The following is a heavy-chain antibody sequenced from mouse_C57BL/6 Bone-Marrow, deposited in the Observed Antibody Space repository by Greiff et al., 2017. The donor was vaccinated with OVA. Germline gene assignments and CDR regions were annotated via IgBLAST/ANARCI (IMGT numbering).Heavy chain of an antibody. J-gene: IGHJ1*03. CDR2: INPSSGYT. CDR3: ALLWYRHWYFDV. CDR1: GYTFTSYW. V-gene: IGHV1-7*01. D-gene: IGHD2-1*01. Sequence: VQLQESGAELAKPGASVKLSCKASGYTFTSYWMHWVKQRPGQGLEWIGYINPSSGYTKYNQKFKDKATLTADKSSSTAYMQLSSLTYEDSAVYYCALLWYRHWYFDVWGTGTTVAVSS.